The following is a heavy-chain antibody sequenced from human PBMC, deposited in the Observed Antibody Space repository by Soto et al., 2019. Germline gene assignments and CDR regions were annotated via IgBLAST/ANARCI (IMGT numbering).Heavy chain of an antibody. V-gene: IGHV3-7*03. CDR3: ARDKFSAPDTFDY. J-gene: IGHJ4*02. D-gene: IGHD3-3*01. CDR2: IKQDGSEK. Sequence: GGSLRLSCAASGFTFSSYWMSWVRQAPGKGLEWVANIKQDGSEKYYVDSVKGRFTTSRDNAKNSLYLQMNSLRAEDTAVYYCARDKFSAPDTFDYWGQGTLVTVSS. CDR1: GFTFSSYW.